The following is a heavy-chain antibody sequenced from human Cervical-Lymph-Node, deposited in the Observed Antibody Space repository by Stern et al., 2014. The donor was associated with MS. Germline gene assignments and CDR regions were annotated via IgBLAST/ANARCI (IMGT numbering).Heavy chain of an antibody. CDR3: AKGSDT. D-gene: IGHD2-15*01. CDR1: GFTFSSYW. J-gene: IGHJ5*02. Sequence: EMQLVESGGGLVQPGGSLRLSCAASGFTFSSYWMNWVRQAPGKGLEWVANIKEDGSETYYVEGRFTISRDNAKNSLYLQMNSLRAEDTAVYYCAKGSDTWGQGTLVTVSS. CDR2: IKEDGSET. V-gene: IGHV3-7*01.